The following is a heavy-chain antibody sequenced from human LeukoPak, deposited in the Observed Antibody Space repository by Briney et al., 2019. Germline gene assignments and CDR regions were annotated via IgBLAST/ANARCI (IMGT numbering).Heavy chain of an antibody. CDR2: IKSKPDGGTA. CDR3: TTVGLGGSCYE. CDR1: GFTFTNAW. J-gene: IGHJ4*02. D-gene: IGHD2-15*01. Sequence: GGSLRLSCAASGFTFTNAWMSWVRQAPGKGLEWVGRIKSKPDGGTADYAAPVKGRFTISRDDSKNTLYLQLNSLKTEDTAVYYCTTVGLGGSCYEWGQGTLVTVSS. V-gene: IGHV3-15*01.